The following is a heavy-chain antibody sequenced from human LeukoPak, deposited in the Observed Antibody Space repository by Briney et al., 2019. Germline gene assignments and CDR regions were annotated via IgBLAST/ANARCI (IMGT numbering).Heavy chain of an antibody. Sequence: GGSLRLSCAASGFTFSSYAMSWVRQAPGKGLEWVSAISGIGGSTYYADSVKGRFTISRDNSKNTLYLQMNSLRAEDTAVYYCAKEYYDFWSGYYISVYDYWGQGTLVTVSS. CDR3: AKEYYDFWSGYYISVYDY. V-gene: IGHV3-23*01. D-gene: IGHD3-3*01. CDR1: GFTFSSYA. J-gene: IGHJ4*02. CDR2: ISGIGGST.